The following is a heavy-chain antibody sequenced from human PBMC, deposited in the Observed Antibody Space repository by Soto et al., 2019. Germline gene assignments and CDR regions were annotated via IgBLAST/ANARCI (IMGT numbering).Heavy chain of an antibody. D-gene: IGHD6-13*01. CDR2: IIPLFGTT. CDR3: ARAHGSSWYNWFDP. V-gene: IGHV1-69*01. J-gene: IGHJ5*02. Sequence: QVQLVQSGADLKKPGSSVKVSCKASGGSFSNSSISWVRQAPGQGLEWMGGIIPLFGTTQYAQKFRGRVTITADESTSTAYMEMSSLRFEDTAVYYCARAHGSSWYNWFDPWGQGTLVTVSS. CDR1: GGSFSNSS.